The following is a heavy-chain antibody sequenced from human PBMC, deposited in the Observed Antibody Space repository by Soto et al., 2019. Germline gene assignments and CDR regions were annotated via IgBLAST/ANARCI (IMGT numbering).Heavy chain of an antibody. CDR2: IDPSDSQT. J-gene: IGHJ4*02. CDR1: GYSFAGYW. V-gene: IGHV5-10-1*01. Sequence: PGESLKISCKGSGYSFAGYWITWVRQKPGKGLEWMGRIDPSDSQTYYSPSFRGHVTISVTKSITTVFLQWCSLRASDTAMYYCARQIYDSDTGPNFQYYFDSWCQGTPVTVSS. CDR3: ARQIYDSDTGPNFQYYFDS. D-gene: IGHD3-22*01.